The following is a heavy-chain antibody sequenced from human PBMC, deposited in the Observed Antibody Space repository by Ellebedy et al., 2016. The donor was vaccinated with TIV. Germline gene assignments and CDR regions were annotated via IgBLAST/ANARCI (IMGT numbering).Heavy chain of an antibody. CDR2: ISRSNNIT. D-gene: IGHD2-2*01. Sequence: GESLKISXAASGFTFSSYVMNWVRQAPGRGLEWVAYISRSNNITYYAESVVGRFTISRDNAKKSLYLHINSVRAEDTAIYYCTTDRGSLVPAAAPDWGQGTLVTVSS. V-gene: IGHV3-48*04. CDR1: GFTFSSYV. CDR3: TTDRGSLVPAAAPD. J-gene: IGHJ1*01.